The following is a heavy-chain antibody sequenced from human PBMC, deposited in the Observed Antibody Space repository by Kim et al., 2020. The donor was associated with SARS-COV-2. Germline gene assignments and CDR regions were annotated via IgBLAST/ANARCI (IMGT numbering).Heavy chain of an antibody. V-gene: IGHV3-9*01. Sequence: GGSLRLSCAASGFTFDDYAMHWVRQAPGKGLEWVSGISWNSGSIGYADSVKGRFTISRDNAKNSLYLQMNSLRAEDTALYYCAKDIRQQLVRLGPAFDIWGQGTMVTVSS. CDR1: GFTFDDYA. CDR3: AKDIRQQLVRLGPAFDI. CDR2: ISWNSGSI. J-gene: IGHJ3*02. D-gene: IGHD6-13*01.